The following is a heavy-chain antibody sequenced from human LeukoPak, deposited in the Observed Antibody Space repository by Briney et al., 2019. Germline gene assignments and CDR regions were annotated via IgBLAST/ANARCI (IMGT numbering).Heavy chain of an antibody. CDR1: GRSFSAYY. J-gene: IGHJ5*02. CDR2: INHSGSS. Sequence: SETLSLTCAVYGRSFSAYYWTWIRQPPGKGLEWIGEINHSGSSNYNSSLRSRVTISVDTSCKQFSLRLSSVTAADTAVYYCAPRGDIEHSYVYGKWFDPWGQGTRVTVSS. D-gene: IGHD5-18*01. CDR3: APRGDIEHSYVYGKWFDP. V-gene: IGHV4-34*01.